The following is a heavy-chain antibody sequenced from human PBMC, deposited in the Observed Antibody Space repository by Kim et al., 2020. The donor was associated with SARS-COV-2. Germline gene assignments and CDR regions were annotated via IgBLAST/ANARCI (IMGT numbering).Heavy chain of an antibody. Sequence: SETLSLTCTVSGGSISSYYWSWIRQPPGKGLEWIGYIYYSGSTNYNPSLKSRVTISVDTSKNQFSLKLSSVTAADTAVYYCARRHIAAAGGRTQGYYYYYGMDVWGQGTTATVSS. CDR3: ARRHIAAAGGRTQGYYYYYGMDV. CDR2: IYYSGST. V-gene: IGHV4-59*08. J-gene: IGHJ6*02. CDR1: GGSISSYY. D-gene: IGHD6-13*01.